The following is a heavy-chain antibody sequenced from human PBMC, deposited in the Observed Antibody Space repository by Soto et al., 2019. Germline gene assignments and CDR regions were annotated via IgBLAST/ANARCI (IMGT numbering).Heavy chain of an antibody. CDR1: GFTFSSYA. D-gene: IGHD3-22*01. CDR3: AKDQHYDSSGYYEDWFDP. Sequence: EVQLLESGGGLVQPGGSLRLSCAASGFTFSSYAMSWVRQAPGKGLEWVSAISGSGGSTYYADSVKGRFTISRDNSKNTLYLQMNSLIAEDTAVYYCAKDQHYDSSGYYEDWFDPWGQGTLVTVSS. CDR2: ISGSGGST. J-gene: IGHJ5*02. V-gene: IGHV3-23*01.